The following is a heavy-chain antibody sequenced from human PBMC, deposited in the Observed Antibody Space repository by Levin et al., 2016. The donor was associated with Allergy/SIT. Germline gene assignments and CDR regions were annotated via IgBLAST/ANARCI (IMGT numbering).Heavy chain of an antibody. J-gene: IGHJ5*02. Sequence: GESLKISCAASGFTFSSYAMSWVRQAPGKGLEWVSAISGSGGSTYYADSVKGRFTISRDNSKNTLYLQMNSLRAEDTAVYYCARAGAMVRGVQTRFDPWGQGTLVTVSS. CDR3: ARAGAMVRGVQTRFDP. CDR1: GFTFSSYA. D-gene: IGHD3-10*01. V-gene: IGHV3-23*01. CDR2: ISGSGGST.